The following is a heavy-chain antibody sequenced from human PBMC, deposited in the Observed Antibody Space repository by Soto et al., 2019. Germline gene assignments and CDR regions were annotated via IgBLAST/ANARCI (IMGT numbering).Heavy chain of an antibody. CDR3: VRPNFGALSHLEY. D-gene: IGHD3-16*01. CDR1: GYSFTSYW. J-gene: IGHJ4*02. V-gene: IGHV5-51*01. Sequence: PGESLKISCKASGYSFTSYWIGWVRQMPGNGLEWLGIVFPGDSDTRYSPSFEGQVTIAADESINTAYLQWHSLRASDSAMYYCVRPNFGALSHLEYWGQGTLVTVSS. CDR2: VFPGDSDT.